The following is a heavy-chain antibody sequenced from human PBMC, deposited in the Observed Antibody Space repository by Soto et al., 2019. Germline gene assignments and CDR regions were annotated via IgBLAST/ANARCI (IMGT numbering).Heavy chain of an antibody. CDR1: GFTVSNNY. CDR3: AAYSHKGY. J-gene: IGHJ4*02. V-gene: IGHV3-66*01. Sequence: EQLVESGGDLVQPGGSLRLSCAASGFTVSNNYMSWVRQAPGKGLEWVSLIYSGGSTYYADSVKGRFTTSRDSSKNTLYLQMNSLRAEDTAMYYCAAYSHKGYWGQGTLVTVSS. CDR2: IYSGGST. D-gene: IGHD3-16*01.